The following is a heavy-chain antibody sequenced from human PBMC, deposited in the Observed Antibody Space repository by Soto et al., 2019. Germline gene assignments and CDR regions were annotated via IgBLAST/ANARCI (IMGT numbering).Heavy chain of an antibody. J-gene: IGHJ4*02. D-gene: IGHD2-15*01. V-gene: IGHV3-23*01. CDR3: AKDQVRVVVAAAFDY. CDR2: IYGNGGGT. Sequence: GGSLRLSCAASGFTFGTYSMNWVRQAPGKGLEWVSGIYGNGGGTFYADSVKGRFTISRDNSKNTLYLQMNSLRAEDTAVYYCAKDQVRVVVAAAFDYWGQGTLVTVSS. CDR1: GFTFGTYS.